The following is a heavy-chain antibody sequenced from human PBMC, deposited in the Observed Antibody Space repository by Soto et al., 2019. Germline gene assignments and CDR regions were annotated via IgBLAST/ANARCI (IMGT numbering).Heavy chain of an antibody. J-gene: IGHJ6*02. CDR1: GYTFTSYD. Sequence: QVQLVQSGAEVKKPGASVKVSCKASGYTFTSYDINWVRQATGQGLEWMGWMNPNSGNTGYAQKFQGRVTMTRNTSISTAYMELSSLRSEDTAVYYCARGVVAAAGNYYYYGMDVWGQGTTVTVSS. D-gene: IGHD6-13*01. V-gene: IGHV1-8*01. CDR3: ARGVVAAAGNYYYYGMDV. CDR2: MNPNSGNT.